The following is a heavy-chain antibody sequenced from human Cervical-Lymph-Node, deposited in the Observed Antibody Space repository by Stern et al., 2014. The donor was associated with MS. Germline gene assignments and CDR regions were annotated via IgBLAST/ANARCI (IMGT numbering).Heavy chain of an antibody. CDR2: TRNKANSYTT. J-gene: IGHJ4*02. D-gene: IGHD2-21*02. Sequence: EVQLVESGGGLVQPGGSPRLSCAASGFTFSDHYMDWVRQAPGKGLEWVGRTRNKANSYTTEYAASVKGRFTISRDDSKNSLYLQMNSLKTEDTAVYYCALGGLLYFDYWGQGTLVTVSS. CDR3: ALGGLLYFDY. CDR1: GFTFSDHY. V-gene: IGHV3-72*01.